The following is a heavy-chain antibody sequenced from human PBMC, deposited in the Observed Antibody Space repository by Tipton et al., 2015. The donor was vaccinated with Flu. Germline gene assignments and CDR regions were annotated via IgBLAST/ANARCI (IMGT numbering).Heavy chain of an antibody. J-gene: IGHJ5*02. CDR1: GFTFSTYA. D-gene: IGHD3-10*01. CDR2: IDIHSRSI. CDR3: VKTLYGAGSS. Sequence: SLRLSCAASGFTFSTYAMSWVRQAPGKGLEWVSKIDIHSRSIDYADSVRGRFTISRDSAKRSVYLQMNSLRVEDTAVYYCVKTLYGAGSSWGQGTLVTVSS. V-gene: IGHV3-23*05.